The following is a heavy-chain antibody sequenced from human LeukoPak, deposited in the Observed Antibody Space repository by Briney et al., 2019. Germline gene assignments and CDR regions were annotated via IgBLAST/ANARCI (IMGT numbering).Heavy chain of an antibody. V-gene: IGHV3-74*01. J-gene: IGHJ6*03. CDR1: GFTFSTFW. CDR2: TNTDGTNT. D-gene: IGHD5-18*01. CDR3: ARDGYNYGDYYYYYMDV. Sequence: GGSLRLSCAASGFTFSTFWMHWVRQAPGKGLLWVSQTNTDGTNTNYADSAKGRFTISRDNAKNSLYLQMNSLRAEDTAVYYCARDGYNYGDYYYYYMDVWGKGTTVTVSS.